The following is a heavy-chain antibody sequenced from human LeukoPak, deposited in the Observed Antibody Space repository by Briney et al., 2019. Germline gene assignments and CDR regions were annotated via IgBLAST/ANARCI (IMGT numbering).Heavy chain of an antibody. J-gene: IGHJ4*02. CDR3: ARDLGAAAGVDY. CDR1: LFTFSSYL. V-gene: IGHV3-7*01. CDR2: INQDGSEK. D-gene: IGHD6-13*01. Sequence: PGGSLRLSCAPSLFTFSSYLMSWVRQAPGKGREGVANINQDGSEKYYVHSVKGRFTISRDNAKNSLYLQMNSLRAEDTAVYYCARDLGAAAGVDYWGQGTLVTVSS.